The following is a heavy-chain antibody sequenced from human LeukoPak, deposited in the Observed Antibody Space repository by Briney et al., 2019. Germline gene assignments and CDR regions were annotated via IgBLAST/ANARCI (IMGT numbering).Heavy chain of an antibody. D-gene: IGHD4-23*01. V-gene: IGHV3-9*01. CDR3: AKDLRWLAGGDAFDI. CDR2: ISWNSGSI. J-gene: IGHJ3*02. Sequence: GGSLRLSCAASGFTFDDYAMHWVRQAPGKGLEWVSGISWNSGSIGYADSVKGRFTISRDNAKNSLYLQMNSLRAEDTALYYCAKDLRWLAGGDAFDIWGQGTMATVSS. CDR1: GFTFDDYA.